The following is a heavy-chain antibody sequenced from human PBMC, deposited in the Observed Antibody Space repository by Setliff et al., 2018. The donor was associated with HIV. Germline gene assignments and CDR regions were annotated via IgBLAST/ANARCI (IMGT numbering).Heavy chain of an antibody. CDR1: GGSISSFY. J-gene: IGHJ1*01. CDR3: ARGAGLGQEGEYFHH. Sequence: PSETLSLTCTVSGGSISSFYWNWIRHRPGKGLEWIGYIYYNGGTNYSPSLKSRLTMSVDTSKNQFSLRLTSVTDADTAVYYCARGAGLGQEGEYFHHWGQGTLVTVSS. CDR2: IYYNGGT. D-gene: IGHD6-19*01. V-gene: IGHV4-59*12.